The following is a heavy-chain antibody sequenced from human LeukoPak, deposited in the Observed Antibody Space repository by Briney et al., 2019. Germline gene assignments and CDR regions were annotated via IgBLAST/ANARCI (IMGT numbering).Heavy chain of an antibody. Sequence: ASVRISCKASGYTLSDYHMHWVRQAPGQGFEWMGRIQPSTGDTKYAQKFQGRVTMTRDTSINTAYMEVSSLRSDDTAVYYCARDPAYRGFDPWGQGTLVTVSS. J-gene: IGHJ5*02. CDR3: ARDPAYRGFDP. V-gene: IGHV1-2*06. CDR1: GYTLSDYH. CDR2: IQPSTGDT. D-gene: IGHD2-2*01.